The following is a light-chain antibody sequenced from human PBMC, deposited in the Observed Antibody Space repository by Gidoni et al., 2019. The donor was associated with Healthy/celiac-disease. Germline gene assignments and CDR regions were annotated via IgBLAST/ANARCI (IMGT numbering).Light chain of an antibody. CDR1: SSDVGGYNY. CDR2: DVS. J-gene: IGLJ2*01. Sequence: QSALTPTATVSGSPGQSITISCTGTSSDVGGYNYVSWYQQHPGKAPKLLISDVSNRPSGVSNRFSGSKSGNTASLTISGRQAEYEADYYCSSYTSSSTLVFGGGTKLTVL. V-gene: IGLV2-14*01. CDR3: SSYTSSSTLV.